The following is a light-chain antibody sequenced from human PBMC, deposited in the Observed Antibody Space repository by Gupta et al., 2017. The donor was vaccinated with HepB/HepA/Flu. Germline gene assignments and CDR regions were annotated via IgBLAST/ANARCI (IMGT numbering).Light chain of an antibody. V-gene: IGLV1-40*01. CDR3: QSYDSSLSASV. CDR1: SSSIGVGYD. Sequence: QSVLTQPPSVSGAPGQGVTLSCTGSSSSIGVGYDVHWYQHLPGTAPKLLIYTNNNRPSGVPDRFSASKSGTSASLALTGLQAEDEADYYCQSYDSSLSASVFGRGTKLTVL. J-gene: IGLJ2*01. CDR2: TNN.